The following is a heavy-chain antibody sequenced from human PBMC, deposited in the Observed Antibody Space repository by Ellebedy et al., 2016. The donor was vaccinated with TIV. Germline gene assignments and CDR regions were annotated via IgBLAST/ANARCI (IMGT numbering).Heavy chain of an antibody. CDR1: GFTFDDYP. CDR2: FSSISGNI. J-gene: IGHJ3*01. CDR3: AKVGGGNYYSAFDV. D-gene: IGHD2-15*01. V-gene: IGHV3-9*01. Sequence: GGSLRLSXAASGFTFDDYPIHWVRQAPGKGLEWVSGFSSISGNIDYADSVKGRFTISRDNAKNSLYLQMSSLRAEDTALYYCAKVGGGNYYSAFDVWGQGTTVTVSS.